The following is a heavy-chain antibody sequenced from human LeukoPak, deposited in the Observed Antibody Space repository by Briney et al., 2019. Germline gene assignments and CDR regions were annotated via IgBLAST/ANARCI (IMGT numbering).Heavy chain of an antibody. CDR3: ARDDYGDYVFDY. J-gene: IGHJ4*02. D-gene: IGHD4-17*01. Sequence: ASVKVSCKASGYTFTSYAMNWVRQAPGQGLEWMGWINPNSGGTNYAQKFQGRVTMTRDTSISTAYMELSRLRSDDTAVYYCARDDYGDYVFDYWGQGTLVTVSS. CDR2: INPNSGGT. CDR1: GYTFTSYA. V-gene: IGHV1-2*02.